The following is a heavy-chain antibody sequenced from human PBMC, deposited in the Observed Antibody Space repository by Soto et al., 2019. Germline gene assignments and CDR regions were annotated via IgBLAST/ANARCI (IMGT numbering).Heavy chain of an antibody. CDR3: ARARRWLQLGYFDY. V-gene: IGHV4-31*03. CDR1: GGSISSGGYY. J-gene: IGHJ4*02. Sequence: SETLSLTGTVSGGSISSGGYYWSWMRQHPGKGLEWIGYIYYSGSTYYNPSLKSRVTISVDTSKNQFSLKLSSVTAADTAVYYCARARRWLQLGYFDYWGQGTLVTVSS. CDR2: IYYSGST. D-gene: IGHD5-12*01.